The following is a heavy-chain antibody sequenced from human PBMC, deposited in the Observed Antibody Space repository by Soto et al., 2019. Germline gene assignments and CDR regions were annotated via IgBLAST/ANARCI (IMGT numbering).Heavy chain of an antibody. D-gene: IGHD3-22*01. J-gene: IGHJ5*02. CDR1: GGSLSRGGYY. CDR3: AAYYDSSGYYLGHWFDP. V-gene: IGHV4-31*03. Sequence: PSETLSLTCTVSGGSLSRGGYYWSWIRQHPGKGLEWIGYIYYSGSTYYNPSLKSRVTISVDTSKNQFSLKLSSVTAADTAVYYCAAYYDSSGYYLGHWFDPWGQGTLVTVSS. CDR2: IYYSGST.